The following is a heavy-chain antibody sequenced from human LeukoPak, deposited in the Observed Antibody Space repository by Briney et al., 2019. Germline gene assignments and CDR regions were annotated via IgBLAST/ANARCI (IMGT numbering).Heavy chain of an antibody. CDR3: AKTNGYYSD. V-gene: IGHV3-23*01. Sequence: GESLRLSCAASGFTFSSHWMHWVRQAPGKGLEWVAAINGGGDATNYADSVKGRFTISRDNSKNSLSLQVSSLRAEDTAVYYCAKTNGYYSDWGQGTLVTVSS. D-gene: IGHD3-22*01. CDR2: INGGGDAT. J-gene: IGHJ4*02. CDR1: GFTFSSHW.